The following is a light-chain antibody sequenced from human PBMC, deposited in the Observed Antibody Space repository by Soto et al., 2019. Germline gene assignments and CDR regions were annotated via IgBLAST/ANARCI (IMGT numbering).Light chain of an antibody. CDR3: QQYASSPHT. CDR1: QSVGRDY. J-gene: IGKJ4*01. Sequence: EIVLTQSPGTLSLSAGERATLSCIASQSVGRDYLAWYQQKRGQAPRLLMYDASSRATGIPDRFSGSGSGTDFTLTTSRLEPEDFAEFYCQQYASSPHTFGGGTKVEIK. CDR2: DAS. V-gene: IGKV3-20*01.